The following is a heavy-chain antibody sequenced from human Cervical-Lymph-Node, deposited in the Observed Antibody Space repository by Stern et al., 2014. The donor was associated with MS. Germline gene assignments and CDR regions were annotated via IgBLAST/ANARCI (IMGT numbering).Heavy chain of an antibody. CDR1: GSTFSKSA. CDR3: VRTESFYYYDGMDV. J-gene: IGHJ6*02. Sequence: QVQLVESGGGLVPPGRSLRLSCADSGSTFSKSAMHWVRQAPGKGLAWVAVISHDGSNKQYGDSVKGRLDISRDNSRNTLSLEIYSLRTEDTAVYYCVRTESFYYYDGMDVWGHGTTVIVSS. CDR2: ISHDGSNK. V-gene: IGHV3-30*09.